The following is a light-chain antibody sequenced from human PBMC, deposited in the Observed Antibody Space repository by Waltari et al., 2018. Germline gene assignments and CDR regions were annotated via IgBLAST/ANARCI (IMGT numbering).Light chain of an antibody. CDR1: QSIGTY. CDR2: EAS. V-gene: IGKV3-11*01. CDR3: QQRTNWPPEWT. J-gene: IGKJ1*01. Sequence: EIVLTQSPATLSLSPGESATLSCRASQSIGTYLAWYQQRPGQAPRLLIHEASNRATGIPARFSGSGSGTDFTLTISSLEPEDFAVYYCQQRTNWPPEWTFGQGTKVEAK.